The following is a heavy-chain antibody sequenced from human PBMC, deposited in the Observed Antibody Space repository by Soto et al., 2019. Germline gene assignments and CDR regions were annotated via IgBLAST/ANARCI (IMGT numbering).Heavy chain of an antibody. J-gene: IGHJ6*02. V-gene: IGHV1-69*01. CDR2: IIPIFGTA. CDR3: ARDFGSIVVVPAAIVLDYYYYGMDV. Sequence: QVQLVQSGAEVKKPGSSVKVSCKASGGTFSSYAISWVRQAPGQGLEWMGGIIPIFGTANYAQKFQGRVTITADESTSTAYMELSSLRSEDTAVYYCARDFGSIVVVPAAIVLDYYYYGMDVWGQGTTVTVSS. D-gene: IGHD2-2*02. CDR1: GGTFSSYA.